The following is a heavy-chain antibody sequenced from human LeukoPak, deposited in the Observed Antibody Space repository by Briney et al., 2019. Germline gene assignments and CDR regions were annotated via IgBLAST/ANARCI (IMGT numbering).Heavy chain of an antibody. CDR3: AGGGISGSYYGTIDY. CDR1: GGSVSSGSYY. Sequence: SETLSLTCTVSGGSVSSGSYYWSWIRQPPGKGLEWIGYIYYSGSTNYNPSLKSRVTISVDTSKNQFSLKLSPVTAADTAVYYCAGGGISGSYYGTIDYWGQGTLVTVSS. CDR2: IYYSGST. V-gene: IGHV4-61*01. D-gene: IGHD1-26*01. J-gene: IGHJ4*02.